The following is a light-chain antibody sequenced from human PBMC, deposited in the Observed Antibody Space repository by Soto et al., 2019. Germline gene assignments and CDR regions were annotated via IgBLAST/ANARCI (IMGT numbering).Light chain of an antibody. J-gene: IGKJ1*01. V-gene: IGKV3-20*01. Sequence: EIVLTQSPGTLSLSPGERATLSCRASQSVINSYLAWYQHKPGQAPRLLIYGASSRATGIPDRFSGSGSGTDFTLTISRLEPEDFAVYYWQQYGISPWTFGQGTNVEIK. CDR1: QSVINSY. CDR2: GAS. CDR3: QQYGISPWT.